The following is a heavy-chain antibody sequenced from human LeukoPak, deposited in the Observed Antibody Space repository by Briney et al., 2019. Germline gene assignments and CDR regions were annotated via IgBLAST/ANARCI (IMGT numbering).Heavy chain of an antibody. CDR2: ISWDGGST. D-gene: IGHD2-2*01. CDR1: GFTFDDYA. V-gene: IGHV3-43D*03. CDR3: AKEGYCSSTSCYGLDY. J-gene: IGHJ4*02. Sequence: PGGSLRLSCAASGFTFDDYAMHWVRQAPGKGLEWVSLISWDGGSTYYADSVKGRFTISRDNSKNSLYLQMNNLRAEDTALYYCAKEGYCSSTSCYGLDYWGQGTLVTASS.